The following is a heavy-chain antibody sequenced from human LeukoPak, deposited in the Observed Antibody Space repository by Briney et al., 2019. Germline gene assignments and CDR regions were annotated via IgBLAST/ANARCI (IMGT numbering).Heavy chain of an antibody. CDR1: GGSITTNY. CDR2: RHYSGGA. D-gene: IGHD3-10*01. CDR3: ARDTFYYGSEDDYDDVFDL. V-gene: IGHV4-59*01. J-gene: IGHJ3*01. Sequence: SETLSLTCTVSGGSITTNYWSWIRQPPGKGLEWIGYRHYSGGANSNPSLRSRVTISIDTSKNQFSLKLNSVTAADTAAYYCARDTFYYGSEDDYDDVFDLWSQGTMVTVSS.